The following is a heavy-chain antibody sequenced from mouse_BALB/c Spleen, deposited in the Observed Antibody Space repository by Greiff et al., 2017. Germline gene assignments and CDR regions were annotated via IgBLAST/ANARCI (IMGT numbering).Heavy chain of an antibody. CDR1: GFTFSSYA. CDR2: ISSGGSYT. Sequence: EVQLVESGGGLVKPGGSLKLSCAASGFTFSSYAMSWVRQSPEKRLEWVAEISSGGSYTYYPDTVTGRFTISRDNAKNTLYLEMSSLRSEDTAMYYCARDNYGSSTYYYAMDYWGQGTSVTVSS. D-gene: IGHD1-1*01. J-gene: IGHJ4*01. V-gene: IGHV5-9-4*01. CDR3: ARDNYGSSTYYYAMDY.